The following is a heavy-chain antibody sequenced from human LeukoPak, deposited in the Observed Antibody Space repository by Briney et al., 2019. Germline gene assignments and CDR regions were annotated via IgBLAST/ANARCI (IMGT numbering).Heavy chain of an antibody. V-gene: IGHV4-39*01. J-gene: IGHJ3*02. Sequence: SETLSLTCTVSGGSISSSSYYWGWIRQPPGKGLEWIGSIYYSGSTYYNPSLKSRVTISVDTSKNQFSLKLSSVTAADTAVYYCARHGYYDILTGPPPNALDIWGQGTMVTVSS. CDR1: GGSISSSSYY. CDR3: ARHGYYDILTGPPPNALDI. D-gene: IGHD3-9*01. CDR2: IYYSGST.